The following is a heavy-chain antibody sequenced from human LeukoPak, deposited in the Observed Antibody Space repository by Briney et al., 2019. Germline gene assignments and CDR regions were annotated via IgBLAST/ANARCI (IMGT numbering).Heavy chain of an antibody. D-gene: IGHD6-19*01. Sequence: PSETLSLTCSVSGGPISSSPYYWGWIRQSPGKGLEWIGNIYYSGSTHYNPSLKSRLTISVDTSKNLSSLKLTSVTAADTAIYYCARQWYSSGWYGDWGQGILVTVSS. CDR2: IYYSGST. CDR3: ARQWYSSGWYGD. CDR1: GGPISSSPYY. V-gene: IGHV4-39*01. J-gene: IGHJ4*02.